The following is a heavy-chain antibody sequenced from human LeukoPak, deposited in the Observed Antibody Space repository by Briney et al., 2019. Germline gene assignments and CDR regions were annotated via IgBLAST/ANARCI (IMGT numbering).Heavy chain of an antibody. V-gene: IGHV3-74*01. CDR2: INTDGSST. J-gene: IGHJ4*02. CDR3: AREGGYFDWSWEYYFDY. Sequence: GGSLRLSCAASGFTFSNYWMHWVRQAPGKGLVWVSRINTDGSSTSYADSVKGRFTISRDNAKNTLYLQMNSLRAEDTAVYYCAREGGYFDWSWEYYFDYWGQGTLVTVSS. D-gene: IGHD3-9*01. CDR1: GFTFSNYW.